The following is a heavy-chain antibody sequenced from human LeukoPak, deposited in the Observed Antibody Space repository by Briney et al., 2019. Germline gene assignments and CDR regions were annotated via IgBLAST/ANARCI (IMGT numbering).Heavy chain of an antibody. V-gene: IGHV4-39*01. J-gene: IGHJ6*03. CDR1: GGSNNSHTFY. CDR2: IYYSGST. CDR3: ARMVRGIILGPNYYVYSMDV. Sequence: PSETLSLTCTVSGGSNNSHTFYWAWIRQPPGWVLEWIGTIYYSGSTYYNPSLKSRVTISITTSKNQFSLNLTSVSAANRAVYYCARMVRGIILGPNYYVYSMDVWGKGATVTVPS. D-gene: IGHD3-10*01.